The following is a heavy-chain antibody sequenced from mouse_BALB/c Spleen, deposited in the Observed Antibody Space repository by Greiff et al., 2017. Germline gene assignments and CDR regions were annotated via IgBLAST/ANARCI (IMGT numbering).Heavy chain of an antibody. J-gene: IGHJ3*01. CDR2: IYPSDSYT. CDR3: ARHWDGGFAY. D-gene: IGHD4-1*01. V-gene: IGHV1-69*02. Sequence: QVQLQQPGAELVRPGASVKLSCKASGYTFTSYWINWVKQRPGQGLEWIGNIYPSDSYTNYNEKFKGKATLTADTSSSTAYMQLSSLTSEDSAIYYCARHWDGGFAYWGQGTLVTLSA. CDR1: GYTFTSYW.